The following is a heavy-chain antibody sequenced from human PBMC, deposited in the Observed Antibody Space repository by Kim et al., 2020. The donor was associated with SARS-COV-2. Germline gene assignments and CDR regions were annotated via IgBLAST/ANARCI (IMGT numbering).Heavy chain of an antibody. CDR1: RFTFSNYA. CDR3: TREDSAFDY. CDR2: ISFDGSNK. Sequence: GGSLRLSCATSRFTFSNYAMHWVRQAPGKGLEWVAAISFDGSNKYYADSVKGRFTISRDNFKNTLYLQMNSLRPEDTAVYHCTREDSAFDYWGQGTLVTVSS. J-gene: IGHJ4*02. V-gene: IGHV3-30-3*01. D-gene: IGHD2-15*01.